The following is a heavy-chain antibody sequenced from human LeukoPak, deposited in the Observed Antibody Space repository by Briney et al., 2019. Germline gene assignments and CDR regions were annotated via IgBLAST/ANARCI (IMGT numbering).Heavy chain of an antibody. Sequence: SETLSLTCTVSGGSISSYYWSWIRQPAGKGLEWIGRIYTSGSTNYNPSLNSRVTMSVDTSKNQFSLKLSSVTAADTAVYYCAALTASRDYYYMDVWGKGTTVTVSS. CDR3: AALTASRDYYYMDV. J-gene: IGHJ6*03. CDR2: IYTSGST. D-gene: IGHD3-16*01. V-gene: IGHV4-4*07. CDR1: GGSISSYY.